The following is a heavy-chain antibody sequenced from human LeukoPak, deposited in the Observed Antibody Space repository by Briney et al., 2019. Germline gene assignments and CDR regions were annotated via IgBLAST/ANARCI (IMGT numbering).Heavy chain of an antibody. V-gene: IGHV4-59*01. Sequence: KPSETLSLTCTISGGSISSYYWSWIRQPPGKGLEWIGYIYYSGSTNYNPSLKSRVTISVDTSKNQFSLKLSSVTAADTAVYYCARGSGSGSYYLFDYWGQGTLVTVSS. J-gene: IGHJ4*02. CDR3: ARGSGSGSYYLFDY. D-gene: IGHD3-10*01. CDR2: IYYSGST. CDR1: GGSISSYY.